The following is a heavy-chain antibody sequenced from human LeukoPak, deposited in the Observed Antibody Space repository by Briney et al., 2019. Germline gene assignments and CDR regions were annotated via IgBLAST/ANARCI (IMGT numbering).Heavy chain of an antibody. V-gene: IGHV3-13*01. CDR3: ARSKSYSSGWTDFDY. Sequence: GGSLRLSCAASGFTFSSHDMHWDRQPTGKGLEWVSVIGTAGNTYYADSVKGRFTISRENAKNSLYLQMDNLRAGDTAVYYCARSKSYSSGWTDFDYWGQGTLVAVSS. CDR1: GFTFSSHD. CDR2: IGTAGNT. J-gene: IGHJ4*02. D-gene: IGHD6-19*01.